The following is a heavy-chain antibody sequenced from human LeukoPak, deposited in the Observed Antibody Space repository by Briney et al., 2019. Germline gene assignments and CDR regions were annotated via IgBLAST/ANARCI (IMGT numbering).Heavy chain of an antibody. CDR1: GFSFSNHG. Sequence: GGSLRLSCAASGFSFSNHGMHWVRQAPGKGLEWAAVIWYDGSNKYYADSVKGRFTISRDNSKNTVYLQMNSLRAEDTAVYYCAREAMGTIPYFDYWGQGTLVTVSS. D-gene: IGHD5-24*01. V-gene: IGHV3-33*01. J-gene: IGHJ4*02. CDR2: IWYDGSNK. CDR3: AREAMGTIPYFDY.